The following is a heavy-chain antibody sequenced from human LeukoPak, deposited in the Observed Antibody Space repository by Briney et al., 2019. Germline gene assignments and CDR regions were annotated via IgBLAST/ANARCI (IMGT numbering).Heavy chain of an antibody. CDR2: IGVGGDT. J-gene: IGHJ2*01. V-gene: IGHV3-13*01. Sequence: GGSLRLSCAASGFTFSTSGMHWVRQGRGKGLEWVSAIGVGGDTYYADSVKGRVTISRENAKNSLYLQVNSLRVEDTAVYYCAREVLDSITSGWYLDLWGRGTLVTVSS. CDR1: GFTFSTSG. D-gene: IGHD1-14*01. CDR3: AREVLDSITSGWYLDL.